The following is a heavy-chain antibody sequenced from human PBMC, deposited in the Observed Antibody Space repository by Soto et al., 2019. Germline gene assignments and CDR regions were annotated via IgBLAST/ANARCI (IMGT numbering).Heavy chain of an antibody. J-gene: IGHJ4*02. D-gene: IGHD4-17*01. Sequence: PSETLSLTCTVSGGSIRSYYWSWIRQPPGKGLEWIGYIYYTGSTNYNPSLKSRVTISVDTSKNQFSLKLSSVTAPDTAVYYCARSDYGDYDGYFDYWGQGTLVTVSS. CDR1: GGSIRSYY. CDR2: IYYTGST. V-gene: IGHV4-59*01. CDR3: ARSDYGDYDGYFDY.